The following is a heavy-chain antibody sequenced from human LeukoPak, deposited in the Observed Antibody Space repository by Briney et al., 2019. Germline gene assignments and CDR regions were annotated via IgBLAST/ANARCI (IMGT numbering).Heavy chain of an antibody. V-gene: IGHV1-69*06. J-gene: IGHJ4*02. D-gene: IGHD4-17*01. Sequence: ASVKVSCKASGGTFSSYAISWVRQAPGQGLEWMGGIIPIFGTANYAQKFQGRVTITADKSTSTAYMELRSLRSDDTAVYYCARKGDYGDWADYWGQGTLVTVSS. CDR3: ARKGDYGDWADY. CDR1: GGTFSSYA. CDR2: IIPIFGTA.